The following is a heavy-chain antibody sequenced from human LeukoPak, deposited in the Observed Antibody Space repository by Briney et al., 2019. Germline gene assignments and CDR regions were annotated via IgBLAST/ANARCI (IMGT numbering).Heavy chain of an antibody. CDR1: GYPFTSYD. D-gene: IGHD1-26*01. CDR2: MNPNSGNT. J-gene: IGHJ3*02. CDR3: ARGEWELRAFDI. V-gene: IGHV1-8*03. Sequence: GSVQVSCKASGYPFTSYDINWVRQATGQGLEWMGWMNPNSGNTGYAQKFQGRVTITRNTSISTAYMELSSLRSEDTAVYYCARGEWELRAFDIWGQGTMVTVSS.